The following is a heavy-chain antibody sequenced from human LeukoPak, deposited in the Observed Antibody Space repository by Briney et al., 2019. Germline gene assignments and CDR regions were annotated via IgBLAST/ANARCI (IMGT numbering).Heavy chain of an antibody. CDR2: ISSSSSTI. CDR3: ARDPHIVVVVAATPEGYYGMDV. CDR1: GFTFSSYS. V-gene: IGHV3-48*02. Sequence: PGGSLRLSCAASGFTFSSYSMNWVRQAPGKGLERVSYISSSSSTIYYADSVKGRFTISRDNAKNSLYLQMNSLRDEDTAVYYCARDPHIVVVVAATPEGYYGMDVWGQGTTVTVSS. J-gene: IGHJ6*02. D-gene: IGHD2-15*01.